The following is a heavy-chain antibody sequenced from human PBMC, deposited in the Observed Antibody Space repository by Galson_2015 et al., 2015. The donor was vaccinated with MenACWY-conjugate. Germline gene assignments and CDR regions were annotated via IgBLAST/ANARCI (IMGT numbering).Heavy chain of an antibody. CDR2: ISGSGAST. V-gene: IGHV3-23*01. D-gene: IGHD6-13*01. CDR1: GSTLSSNA. CDR3: AKGVRSGYRNAFGV. J-gene: IGHJ3*01. Sequence: SLRLSCAASGSTLSSNALSWVRQAPGKGLEWVSVISGSGASTYYADFVKGRFNISRDNAKNTVYLQMNSLRADDTAVYYCAKGVRSGYRNAFGVWGQGTMVTVSS.